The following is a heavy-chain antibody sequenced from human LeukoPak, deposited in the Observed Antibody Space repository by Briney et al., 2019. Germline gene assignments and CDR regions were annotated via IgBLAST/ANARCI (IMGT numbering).Heavy chain of an antibody. D-gene: IGHD3-10*01. Sequence: ASVKVSCKASGYTFTRYYMHWVRQAPGQGLEWIGWNNPKSGNTGYAQKFQGRVTMTRVNANNTAYMELTSLTFDDTAVYYCARGRGIAEFAIWGQGALVTVSS. CDR2: NNPKSGNT. CDR1: GYTFTRYY. V-gene: IGHV1-8*02. CDR3: ARGRGIAEFAI. J-gene: IGHJ4*02.